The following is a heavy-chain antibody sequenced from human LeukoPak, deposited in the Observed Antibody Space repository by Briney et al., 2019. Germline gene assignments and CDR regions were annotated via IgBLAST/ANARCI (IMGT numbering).Heavy chain of an antibody. CDR2: IKQDGSEK. J-gene: IGHJ4*02. V-gene: IGHV3-7*03. Sequence: GGSLRLSCAASGFTFSSYWMSWVRQAPGKGLEWVANIKQDGSEKYYVDSVKGRFTISRDNAKNSLYLQMNSLRAEDTAVYYCAKQLYDSSGYYFDYWGRGTLVTVSS. D-gene: IGHD3-22*01. CDR1: GFTFSSYW. CDR3: AKQLYDSSGYYFDY.